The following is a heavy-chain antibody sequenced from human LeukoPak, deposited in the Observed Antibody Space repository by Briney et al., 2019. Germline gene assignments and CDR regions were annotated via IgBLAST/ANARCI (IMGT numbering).Heavy chain of an antibody. CDR1: GGTFSSYT. V-gene: IGHV1-69*02. Sequence: SVKVSCKASGGTFSSYTISWVRQAPGQGLEWMVRIIPILCIANYAQKFQGRVTITADKSTSTAYMELSSLRSEDTAVYYCARAYCSSTSCYSAFDIWGQGTMVTVSS. D-gene: IGHD2-2*02. CDR2: IIPILCIA. CDR3: ARAYCSSTSCYSAFDI. J-gene: IGHJ3*02.